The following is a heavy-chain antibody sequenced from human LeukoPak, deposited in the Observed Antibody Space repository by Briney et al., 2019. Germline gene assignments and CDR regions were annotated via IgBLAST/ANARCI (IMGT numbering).Heavy chain of an antibody. J-gene: IGHJ4*02. CDR1: GFTVSSSY. CDR2: IYSGSST. CDR3: ARFRAAYCSSTSCQKVNDY. D-gene: IGHD2-2*01. Sequence: PGGSLRLSCEASGFTVSSSYISWVRQAPGKGLEWVSVIYSGSSTYYADSVKGRFTISRDNSKNTLYLQMNSLRAEDTAVYYCARFRAAYCSSTSCQKVNDYWGQGTLVTVSS. V-gene: IGHV3-66*01.